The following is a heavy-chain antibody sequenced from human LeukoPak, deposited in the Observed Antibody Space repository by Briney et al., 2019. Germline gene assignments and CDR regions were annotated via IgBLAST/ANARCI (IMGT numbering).Heavy chain of an antibody. V-gene: IGHV1-3*01. J-gene: IGHJ4*02. Sequence: GASVKVSCTASGYTFTSYAMHWVRQAPGQRLEWMGWINAGNGNTKYSQKFQGRVTITRDTSASTAYMELSSLRSEDTAVYYCARVAIGYYDSSGYYGDFDYWGQGTLVTVSS. CDR3: ARVAIGYYDSSGYYGDFDY. CDR1: GYTFTSYA. CDR2: INAGNGNT. D-gene: IGHD3-22*01.